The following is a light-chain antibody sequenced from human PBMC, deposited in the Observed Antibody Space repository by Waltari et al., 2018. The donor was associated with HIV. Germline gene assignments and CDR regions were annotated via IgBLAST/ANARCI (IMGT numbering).Light chain of an antibody. J-gene: IGKJ1*01. Sequence: EIVLTQSPGTLSLSPGERGTLSCRASQSVSSTYLAWYQQKPGQAPRLLIYAASSGASGIPDRFGGSGSGTDFTLTISRLEPEDVAVYYCQQYGSSPQTFGQGTKVEIK. CDR1: QSVSSTY. CDR3: QQYGSSPQT. CDR2: AAS. V-gene: IGKV3-20*01.